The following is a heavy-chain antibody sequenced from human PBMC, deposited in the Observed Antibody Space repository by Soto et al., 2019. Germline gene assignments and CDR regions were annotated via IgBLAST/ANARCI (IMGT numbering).Heavy chain of an antibody. Sequence: PSETLSLTCAVSGGSFSDFYWTWIRQPPGKGLKWIGEINHIGYTNYNPSFDSRVAISVDTSKNQFSLNLRSVTAADTAVYYCGPRGAVAPRGYWGQG. CDR3: GPRGAVAPRGY. CDR1: GGSFSDFY. D-gene: IGHD2-15*01. V-gene: IGHV4-34*01. CDR2: INHIGYT. J-gene: IGHJ4*02.